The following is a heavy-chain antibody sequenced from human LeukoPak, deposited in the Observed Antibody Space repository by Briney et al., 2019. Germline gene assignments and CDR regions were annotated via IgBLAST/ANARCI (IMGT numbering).Heavy chain of an antibody. CDR3: ARDRSVADTSLGY. Sequence: SETLSLTCTVSGGSISSGSYYWSWIRQPAGKGLEWIGRIYTSGSTNYNPSLKSRVTISVDTSKNQFSLKLSSVTAADTAVYYCARDRSVADTSLGYWGQGTLVTVSS. CDR2: IYTSGST. CDR1: GGSISSGSYY. D-gene: IGHD6-19*01. J-gene: IGHJ4*02. V-gene: IGHV4-61*02.